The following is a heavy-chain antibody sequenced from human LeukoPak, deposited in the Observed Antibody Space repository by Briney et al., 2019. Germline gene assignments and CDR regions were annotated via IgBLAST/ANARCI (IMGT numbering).Heavy chain of an antibody. CDR2: IYYSGST. V-gene: IGHV4-59*01. D-gene: IGHD1-1*01. Sequence: SETLSLTCTVSGGSISSYYWSWIRQPPGKGLEWIGYIYYSGSTNYNPSLKSRVTISVDTSKNRFSLKLGSVTAADTAVYYCTRDLQLASYYYGMDVWGQGTTVTVSS. CDR3: TRDLQLASYYYGMDV. CDR1: GGSISSYY. J-gene: IGHJ6*02.